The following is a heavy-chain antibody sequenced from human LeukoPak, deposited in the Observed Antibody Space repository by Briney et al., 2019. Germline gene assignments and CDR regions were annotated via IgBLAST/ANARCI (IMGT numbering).Heavy chain of an antibody. Sequence: GGSLGLSCAASGFTFSSYAMSWVRQAPGKGLEWVSAISGSGGSTYYADSVKGRFTISRDNSKNTLYLQMNSLRAEDTAVYYCAKRLYDDFWSGYFDYWGQGTLVTVSS. CDR1: GFTFSSYA. V-gene: IGHV3-23*01. CDR2: ISGSGGST. CDR3: AKRLYDDFWSGYFDY. D-gene: IGHD3-3*01. J-gene: IGHJ4*02.